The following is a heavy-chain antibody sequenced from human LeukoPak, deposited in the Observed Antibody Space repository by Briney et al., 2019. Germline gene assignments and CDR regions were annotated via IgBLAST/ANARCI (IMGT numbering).Heavy chain of an antibody. CDR2: ISGSGGST. D-gene: IGHD3-16*01. J-gene: IGHJ6*02. CDR3: ARDRIIQLPPTYYYYGMDV. CDR1: GFTFSSYA. V-gene: IGHV3-23*01. Sequence: GGSLRLSCAASGFTFSSYAMSWVRQAPGKGLEWVSAISGSGGSTYYADSVKGRFTISRDNSKNTLYLQMNSLRAEDTAVYYCARDRIIQLPPTYYYYGMDVWGQGTTVTVSS.